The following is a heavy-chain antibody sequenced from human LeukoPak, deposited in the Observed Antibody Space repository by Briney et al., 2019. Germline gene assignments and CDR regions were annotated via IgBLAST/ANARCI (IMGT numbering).Heavy chain of an antibody. CDR2: IYPSRST. J-gene: IGHJ5*02. V-gene: IGHV4-4*07. D-gene: IGHD1-14*01. CDR1: DGSIIPYY. Sequence: SETLSLPCTVSDGSIIPYYWSWIRQPAGKGLEWIVRIYPSRSTTFNPSLKSRVTISVDTSKNQFSLKLTSVTAADTAVYYCAKLSPNRWFDPWGEGILVTVSS. CDR3: AKLSPNRWFDP.